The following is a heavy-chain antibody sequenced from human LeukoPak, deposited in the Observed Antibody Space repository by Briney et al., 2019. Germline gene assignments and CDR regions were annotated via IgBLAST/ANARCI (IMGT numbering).Heavy chain of an antibody. J-gene: IGHJ4*02. Sequence: ASVKVSCKASGYTFTSYGISWVRQAPGQGLEWMGWISAYNGNTNYAQKLQGRVTMTTDTSTSTAYMELRSLRSDDTAAYYCARSDGPYYYDSSGYYYDYWGQGTLVTVSS. CDR3: ARSDGPYYYDSSGYYYDY. CDR2: ISAYNGNT. D-gene: IGHD3-22*01. CDR1: GYTFTSYG. V-gene: IGHV1-18*01.